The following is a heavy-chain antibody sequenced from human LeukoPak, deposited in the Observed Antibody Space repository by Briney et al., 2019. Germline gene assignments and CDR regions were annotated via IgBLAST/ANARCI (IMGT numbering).Heavy chain of an antibody. CDR3: ARVGGTTYYYYGMDV. CDR1: GGSISSYY. V-gene: IGHV4-59*01. D-gene: IGHD1-1*01. J-gene: IGHJ6*02. CDR2: IYDSGST. Sequence: TSETLSLTCTGSGGSISSYYWSWIRQPPGKGLEWIGYIYDSGSTNYNPSLKSRVTISVDTSKNQFSLKLSSVTAADTAVYYCARVGGTTYYYYGMDVWGQGTTVTVSS.